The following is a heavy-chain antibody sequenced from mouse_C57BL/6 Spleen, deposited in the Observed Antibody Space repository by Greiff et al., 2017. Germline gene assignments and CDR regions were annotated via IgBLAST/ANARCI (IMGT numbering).Heavy chain of an antibody. CDR3: ARGYGNYGGYAMDY. CDR2: IYPGDGDT. CDR1: GYAFSSSW. V-gene: IGHV1-82*01. D-gene: IGHD2-1*01. Sequence: VQLQQSGPELVKPGASVKISCKASGYAFSSSWMNWVKQRPGKGLEWIGRIYPGDGDTNYNGKFKGKATLTADKSSSTAYIQLSSLTSEDSAVYFCARGYGNYGGYAMDYWGQGTSVTVSS. J-gene: IGHJ4*01.